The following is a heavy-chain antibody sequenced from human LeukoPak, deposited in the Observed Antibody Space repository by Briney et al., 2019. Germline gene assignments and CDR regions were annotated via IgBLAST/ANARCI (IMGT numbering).Heavy chain of an antibody. V-gene: IGHV1-24*01. D-gene: IGHD3-9*01. CDR1: GYTLTELS. CDR3: ARGLRYFDWTPWGAFDI. Sequence: ASVKVSCKVSGYTLTELSMHWVRQAPGKGLEWMGGFDPEDGETIYAQKFQGRVTMTEDTSTDTAYMELSSLRSEDTAVYYCARGLRYFDWTPWGAFDIWGQGTMVTVSS. CDR2: FDPEDGET. J-gene: IGHJ3*02.